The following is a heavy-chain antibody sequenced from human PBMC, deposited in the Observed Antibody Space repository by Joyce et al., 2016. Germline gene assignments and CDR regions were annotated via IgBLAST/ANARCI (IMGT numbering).Heavy chain of an antibody. CDR1: GFTFRTSS. Sequence: EVQLVESGGGLVEPGGSLRISCGASGFTFRTSSMGWFRQAPGEGLGGVSAISGDSKYIFYADSVKGRFTVSRDNAKNSLYLQMNTLRAEDTAVFFCARGGLVYDYSMDVWGQGTTVTVSS. V-gene: IGHV3-21*02. D-gene: IGHD2-8*02. J-gene: IGHJ6*02. CDR3: ARGGLVYDYSMDV. CDR2: ISGDSKYI.